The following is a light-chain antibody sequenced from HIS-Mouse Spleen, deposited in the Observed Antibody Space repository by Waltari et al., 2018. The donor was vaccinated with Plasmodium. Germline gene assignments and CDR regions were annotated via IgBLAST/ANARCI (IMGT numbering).Light chain of an antibody. J-gene: IGKJ1*01. V-gene: IGKV1-12*01. CDR2: AAS. CDR3: RQAHSVPWT. CDR1: QGISSW. Sequence: DIQMIQSPSSVSVSVGDRATITCRAGQGISSWLAWYQQKPGKAPKLLIYAASSLQSGVPSSFSGSGSETDFTLTISSLQAEDFATYYCRQAHSVPWTFSQGTKVEI.